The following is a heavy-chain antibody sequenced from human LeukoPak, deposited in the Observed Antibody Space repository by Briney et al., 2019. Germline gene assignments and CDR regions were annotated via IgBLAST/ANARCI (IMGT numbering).Heavy chain of an antibody. CDR3: AIWGYYYDSSGYYPNFDY. D-gene: IGHD3-22*01. Sequence: GESLKISCKGSGYSFNKYWNGWVRQMPGKGLEWMGIIYPGDSDTRYSPSFQGQVTISADKSISTAYLQWSSLKASDTAMYYCAIWGYYYDSSGYYPNFDYWGQGTLVTVSS. CDR1: GYSFNKYW. V-gene: IGHV5-51*01. J-gene: IGHJ4*02. CDR2: IYPGDSDT.